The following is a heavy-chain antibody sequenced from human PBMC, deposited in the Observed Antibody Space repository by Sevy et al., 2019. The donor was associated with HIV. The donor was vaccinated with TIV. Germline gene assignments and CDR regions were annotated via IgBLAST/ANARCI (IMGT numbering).Heavy chain of an antibody. J-gene: IGHJ4*02. CDR1: GYTFTNYP. Sequence: ASVKVSCKASGYTFTNYPIAWVRQAPGQGLEWMGWISTNNGETKYAQKLQGRATMTTDTSTSTVYMELRSLRSDDTAVYYCARDADGSGNYYLDYFDYWGQGTLVTVSS. CDR3: ARDADGSGNYYLDYFDY. V-gene: IGHV1-18*01. CDR2: ISTNNGET. D-gene: IGHD3-22*01.